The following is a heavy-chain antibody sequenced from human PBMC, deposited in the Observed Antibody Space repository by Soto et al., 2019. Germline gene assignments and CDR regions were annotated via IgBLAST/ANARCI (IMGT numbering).Heavy chain of an antibody. V-gene: IGHV3-30*04. J-gene: IGHJ6*02. Sequence: QVHLVESGGGVVQPGRSLRLSCAASGFTFHSHAMHWVRQAPGKGLEWVAVTSYDGSDKYYADSVKGRFTISRDNSENTLYLQMNRLSAEDTAVYFCARDLASGYYYYGMDVWGQGTTVTVSS. CDR1: GFTFHSHA. CDR2: TSYDGSDK. CDR3: ARDLASGYYYYGMDV. D-gene: IGHD3-3*02.